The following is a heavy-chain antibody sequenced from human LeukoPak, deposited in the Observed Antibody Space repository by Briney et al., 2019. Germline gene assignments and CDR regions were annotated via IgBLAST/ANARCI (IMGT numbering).Heavy chain of an antibody. V-gene: IGHV4-39*01. J-gene: IGHJ4*02. CDR3: ARPGSSGYYSSFFDY. D-gene: IGHD3-22*01. CDR2: IYYSGST. Sequence: SETLSLTCTVSGGSISSSSYYWGWIRQPPGKGLEWIGSIYYSGSTYYNPSLKSRVTISVDTSKNQFSLKLSSVTAADTAVYHCARPGSSGYYSSFFDYWGQGTLVTVSS. CDR1: GGSISSSSYY.